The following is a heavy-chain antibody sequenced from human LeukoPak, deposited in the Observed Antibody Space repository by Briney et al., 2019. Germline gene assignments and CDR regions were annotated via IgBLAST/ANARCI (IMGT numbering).Heavy chain of an antibody. D-gene: IGHD3-22*01. CDR3: ARGGYYYDSSAYSDY. Sequence: GGSLRLSCVASGVPFSGYEMNWVRQAPGKGLEWGSYISSIGTIYYADSVKGRFTISRDNAKNSLYLQMNSLRAEDTAVYYCARGGYYYDSSAYSDYWGQGTLVTVSS. V-gene: IGHV3-48*03. J-gene: IGHJ4*02. CDR2: ISSIGTI. CDR1: GVPFSGYE.